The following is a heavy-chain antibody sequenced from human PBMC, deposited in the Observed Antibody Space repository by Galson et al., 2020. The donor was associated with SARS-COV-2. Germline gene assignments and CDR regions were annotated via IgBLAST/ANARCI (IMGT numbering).Heavy chain of an antibody. CDR2: SRNRANGFTT. V-gene: IGHV3-72*01. D-gene: IGHD1-26*01. Sequence: GESLKISCAASGFTLSDHYIDWVRQAPGKRLEWVGRSRNRANGFTTDYAASVKGRFTISRDDSKNSVCLQMNSLKTEDTAVYYCVRGLYSGTYLGLDYWGQGSLVTVSS. J-gene: IGHJ4*02. CDR3: VRGLYSGTYLGLDY. CDR1: GFTLSDHY.